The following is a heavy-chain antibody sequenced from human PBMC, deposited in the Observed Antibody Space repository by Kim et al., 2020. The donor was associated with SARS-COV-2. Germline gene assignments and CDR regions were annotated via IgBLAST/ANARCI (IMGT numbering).Heavy chain of an antibody. V-gene: IGHV3-30*18. CDR3: AKDREYYDILTGYLRTVDYYYYGMDV. D-gene: IGHD3-9*01. Sequence: GGSLRLSCAASGFTFSSYGMHWVRQAPGKGLEWVAVISYDGSNKYYADSVKGRFTISRDNSKNTLYLQMNSLRAEDTAVYYCAKDREYYDILTGYLRTVDYYYYGMDVWGQGTTVTVSS. J-gene: IGHJ6*02. CDR2: ISYDGSNK. CDR1: GFTFSSYG.